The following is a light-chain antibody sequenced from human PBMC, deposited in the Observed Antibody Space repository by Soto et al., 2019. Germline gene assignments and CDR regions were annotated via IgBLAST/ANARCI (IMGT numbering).Light chain of an antibody. CDR1: QSVSRSY. J-gene: IGKJ5*01. Sequence: EIVLTQSPGTLSLSPGDRATLSCRASQSVSRSYLGWYQQKPGQAPRLLIYDASNRATGIPARFSGSGSGTDFTLTISSLEPEDFAVYYCQQRSNWPPITFGQGTRLENK. CDR2: DAS. V-gene: IGKV3-11*01. CDR3: QQRSNWPPIT.